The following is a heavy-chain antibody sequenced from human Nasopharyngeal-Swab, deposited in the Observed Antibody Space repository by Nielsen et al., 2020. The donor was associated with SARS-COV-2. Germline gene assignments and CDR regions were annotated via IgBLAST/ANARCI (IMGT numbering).Heavy chain of an antibody. CDR1: GFTFSDYY. J-gene: IGHJ4*02. CDR3: ARDGSGYERKPCDY. V-gene: IGHV3-11*04. CDR2: ISSSGSTI. Sequence: GESLKISCAASGFTFSDYYMSWIRQAPGKGLEWVSYISSSGSTIYYADSVKGRFTISRDNAKNSLYLQMNSLRAEDTAVYYCARDGSGYERKPCDYWGQGTLVTVSS. D-gene: IGHD5-12*01.